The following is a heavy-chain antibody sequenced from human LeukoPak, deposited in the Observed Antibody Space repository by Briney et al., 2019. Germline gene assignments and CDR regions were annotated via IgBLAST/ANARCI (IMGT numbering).Heavy chain of an antibody. V-gene: IGHV4-34*01. CDR3: ASLIAAAGKDYYYYYMDV. D-gene: IGHD6-13*01. CDR2: INHSGST. J-gene: IGHJ6*03. Sequence: SETLSLTCAVYGGSFSGYYWSWIRQPPGKGLEWIGEINHSGSTNYNPSLKSRVTISVDTSKNQFSLKLSSVTAADTAVYYCASLIAAAGKDYYYYYMDVWGKGTTVTVSS. CDR1: GGSFSGYY.